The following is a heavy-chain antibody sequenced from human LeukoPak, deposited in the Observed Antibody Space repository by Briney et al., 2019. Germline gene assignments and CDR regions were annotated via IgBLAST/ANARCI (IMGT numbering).Heavy chain of an antibody. J-gene: IGHJ4*02. CDR3: AREDCSGGSCRGYFDY. D-gene: IGHD2-15*01. Sequence: PSETLSLTCSVSGGSISGAYYWSWIRQHPGKGLEYFGYIYYSGTTYYNPSLQSRVTISVDTSKNQFSLKLSSVTAADTAVYYCAREDCSGGSCRGYFDYWGQGTLVTVSS. CDR1: GGSISGAYY. CDR2: IYYSGTT. V-gene: IGHV4-31*03.